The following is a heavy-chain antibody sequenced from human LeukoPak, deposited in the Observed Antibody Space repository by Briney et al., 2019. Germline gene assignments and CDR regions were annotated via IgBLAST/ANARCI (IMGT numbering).Heavy chain of an antibody. Sequence: GESLKISCKGSGYSFTSYWIGWVRQMPGKGLEWMGVIYPGDSDTRYSPSFQGQVTISADKSISTAYLQWSSLKASDTAMYYCARRAYCSSTSCRNNWFDPWGQGTLVTVSS. CDR1: GYSFTSYW. CDR3: ARRAYCSSTSCRNNWFDP. J-gene: IGHJ5*02. CDR2: IYPGDSDT. D-gene: IGHD2-2*01. V-gene: IGHV5-51*01.